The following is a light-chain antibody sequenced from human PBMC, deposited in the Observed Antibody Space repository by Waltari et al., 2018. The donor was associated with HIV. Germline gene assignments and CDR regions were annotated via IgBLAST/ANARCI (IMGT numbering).Light chain of an antibody. CDR3: QEYGTSIT. CDR1: QTVSNNF. CDR2: DVS. V-gene: IGKV3-20*01. Sequence: ENVLTQSPGTLSLSPGERAPLPCRASQTVSNNFLAWYQQQRGQAPRLLIYDVSIRASAIPDRFSGSGSETDFTLTISRLEPDDSAVYYCQEYGTSITFGGGTKVEIK. J-gene: IGKJ4*01.